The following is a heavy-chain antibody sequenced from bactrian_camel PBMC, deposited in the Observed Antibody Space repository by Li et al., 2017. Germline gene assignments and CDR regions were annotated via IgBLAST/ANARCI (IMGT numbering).Heavy chain of an antibody. J-gene: IGHJ6*01. CDR2: WFSVDGSI. Sequence: EVQLVESGGGLVQPGGSLVLSCAASGYSDGSYCMGWFRQAPGQERERVATWFSVDGSISYADSVKGRFTSSRDCDKNTVYLQMNNLNAEDTSLYYCVTDRDGASWSLGYWGQGTQVTVS. D-gene: IGHD6*01. CDR3: VTDRDGASWSLGY. CDR1: GYSDGSYC. V-gene: IGHV3S40*01.